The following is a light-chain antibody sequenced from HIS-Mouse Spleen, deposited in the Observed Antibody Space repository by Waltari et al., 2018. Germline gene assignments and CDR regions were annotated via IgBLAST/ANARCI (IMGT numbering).Light chain of an antibody. CDR1: SSDVGSYNL. CDR3: CSYAGSSTWV. J-gene: IGLJ3*02. Sequence: QSARTQPASVSGSPGQSITISCTGTSSDVGSYNLVSWYQQHPGKAPQLMIYEGSKRPSGVSNRFSGSKAGNTASLTISGLQAEDEADYYCCSYAGSSTWVFGGGTKLTVL. CDR2: EGS. V-gene: IGLV2-23*01.